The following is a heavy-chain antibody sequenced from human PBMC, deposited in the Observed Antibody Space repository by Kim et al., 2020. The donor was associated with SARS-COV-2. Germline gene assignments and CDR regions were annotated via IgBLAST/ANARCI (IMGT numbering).Heavy chain of an antibody. Sequence: NPSRKSRVTISVDTSKNQFSLKLSCVTAADTAVYYSARFVPRGYYYGMDVWGQGTTVTVSS. CDR3: ARFVPRGYYYGMDV. V-gene: IGHV4-34*01. D-gene: IGHD2-8*01. J-gene: IGHJ6*02.